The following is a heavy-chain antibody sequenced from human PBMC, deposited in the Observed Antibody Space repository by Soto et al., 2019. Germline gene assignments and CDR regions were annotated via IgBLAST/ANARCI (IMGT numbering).Heavy chain of an antibody. CDR2: INPNSGGT. Sequence: ASVKVSCKASGYTSTGYYMHWVRQAPGQGLEWMGWINPNSGGTNYAQKFQGRVTMTRDTSISTAYMELSRLRSDDTAVYYCARDMEWLMPLDYWGQGTLVTVSS. CDR1: GYTSTGYY. J-gene: IGHJ4*02. CDR3: ARDMEWLMPLDY. D-gene: IGHD3-3*01. V-gene: IGHV1-2*02.